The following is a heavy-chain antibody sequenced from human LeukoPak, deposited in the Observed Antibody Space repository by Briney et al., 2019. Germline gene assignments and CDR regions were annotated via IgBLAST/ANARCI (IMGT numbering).Heavy chain of an antibody. J-gene: IGHJ4*02. CDR1: GFTVSSNY. Sequence: GGSLRLSCAASGFTVSSNYMSWVRQAPGKGVEWVSVIYSGGSTYYADSVKGRFTISRDNSKNTLYLQMNSLRPEDTAVYYCARDDGAVAGIYFDYWGQGTLVTVSS. CDR3: ARDDGAVAGIYFDY. CDR2: IYSGGST. V-gene: IGHV3-66*02. D-gene: IGHD6-19*01.